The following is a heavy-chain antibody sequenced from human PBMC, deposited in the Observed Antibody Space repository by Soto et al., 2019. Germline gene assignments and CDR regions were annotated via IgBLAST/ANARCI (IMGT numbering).Heavy chain of an antibody. CDR3: ARWDGYCASDQYCFDQ. J-gene: IGHJ4*02. D-gene: IGHD5-12*01. Sequence: ASVKVSCKASGYTFTGSGISWVRQAPGQGLEWMGWTSAYNGNTEYSQKLQGRVAMTTDTSAGTAYLELKSLRPDDAALYYCARWDGYCASDQYCFDQWGQGTLVTVSS. CDR1: GYTFTGSG. CDR2: TSAYNGNT. V-gene: IGHV1-18*04.